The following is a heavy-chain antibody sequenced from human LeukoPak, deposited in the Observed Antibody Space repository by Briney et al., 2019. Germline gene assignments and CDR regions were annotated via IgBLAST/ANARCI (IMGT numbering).Heavy chain of an antibody. CDR2: ISSSSSTI. D-gene: IGHD3-10*01. Sequence: GGSLRLSCAASGFTFSDYYMSWIRQAPGKGLEWVSYISSSSSTIYYADSVKGRFTISRDNAKNSLYLQMNSLRDEDTAVYYCAREKVVRGVILPYYYYGMDVWGQGTTVTVSS. CDR3: AREKVVRGVILPYYYYGMDV. J-gene: IGHJ6*02. CDR1: GFTFSDYY. V-gene: IGHV3-11*04.